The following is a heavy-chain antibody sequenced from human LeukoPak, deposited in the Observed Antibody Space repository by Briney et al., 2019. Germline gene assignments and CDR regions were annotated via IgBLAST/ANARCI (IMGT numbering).Heavy chain of an antibody. D-gene: IGHD2-2*01. Sequence: SVKVSCKASGYTFTSYGISWVRQAPGQGLEWMGGIIPIYGTPHSAQKFQGRVTITTDESTSTAFMDLSSLRSDDTAVYYCARDGYCSSTSCQYYYYYYMDVWGKGTTVTVSS. CDR3: ARDGYCSSTSCQYYYYYYMDV. CDR1: GYTFTSYG. V-gene: IGHV1-69*05. J-gene: IGHJ6*03. CDR2: IIPIYGTP.